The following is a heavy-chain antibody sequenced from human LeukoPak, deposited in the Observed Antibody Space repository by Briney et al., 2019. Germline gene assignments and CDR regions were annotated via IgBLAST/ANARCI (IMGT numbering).Heavy chain of an antibody. CDR3: AKGDGGTMVYAEYYFDY. D-gene: IGHD2-8*01. V-gene: IGHV3-9*03. Sequence: GGSLRLSCAASGFTFSSYAMHWVRQAPGKGLEWVSGISWNSGSIGYADSVKGRFTISRDNAKNSLYLQMNSLRAEDMALYYCAKGDGGTMVYAEYYFDYWGQGTLVTVSS. CDR1: GFTFSSYA. CDR2: ISWNSGSI. J-gene: IGHJ4*02.